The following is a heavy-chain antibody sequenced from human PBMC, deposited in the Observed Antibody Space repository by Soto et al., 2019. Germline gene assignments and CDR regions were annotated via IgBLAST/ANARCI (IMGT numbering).Heavy chain of an antibody. Sequence: SETLSLTCTVSGGSVSSGSYYWSWIRQPPGKGLEWIGYIYYSGSTNYNPSLKSRVTIAVDTSKNQFSLKLSSVTAADTAVYYCAGDCGMVRGVRWYWFDPWGQGTLVTVSS. CDR2: IYYSGST. D-gene: IGHD3-10*01. CDR1: GGSVSSGSYY. J-gene: IGHJ5*02. CDR3: AGDCGMVRGVRWYWFDP. V-gene: IGHV4-61*01.